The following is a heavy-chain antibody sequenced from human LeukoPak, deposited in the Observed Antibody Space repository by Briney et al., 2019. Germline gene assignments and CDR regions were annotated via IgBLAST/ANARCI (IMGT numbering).Heavy chain of an antibody. Sequence: GGSLRLSCAASGLTFSRYWMSWVRQAPGKGLEWVANIKEDGSEKYYVDSVKGRFTISRDNAKNSLYLQMNSLRAEDTAVYYCASPGGYSSGWVYYFDYWGQGTLVTVSS. V-gene: IGHV3-7*01. CDR3: ASPGGYSSGWVYYFDY. CDR2: IKEDGSEK. J-gene: IGHJ4*02. CDR1: GLTFSRYW. D-gene: IGHD6-19*01.